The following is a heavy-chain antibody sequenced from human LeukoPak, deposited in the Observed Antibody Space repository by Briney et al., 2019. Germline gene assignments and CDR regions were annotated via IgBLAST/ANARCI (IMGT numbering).Heavy chain of an antibody. V-gene: IGHV3-23*01. CDR3: AKCPYAVNWNLFDY. J-gene: IGHJ4*02. CDR2: ISGSGGST. D-gene: IGHD1-20*01. Sequence: PGGSLRLSCAASGFTFSSYAMSWVRQAPGKGLEWVSAISGSGGSTSYAYSVKGRFTISRDNSKNTLYLQMNSLRTEDTAVYYCAKCPYAVNWNLFDYWGQGTLVTVSS. CDR1: GFTFSSYA.